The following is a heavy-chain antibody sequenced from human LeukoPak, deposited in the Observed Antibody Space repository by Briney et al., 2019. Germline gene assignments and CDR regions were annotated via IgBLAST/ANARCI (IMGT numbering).Heavy chain of an antibody. CDR3: ATSGRDSRTNCSGASCFVLDF. V-gene: IGHV1-2*02. J-gene: IGHJ4*02. CDR1: RYTLTRYY. D-gene: IGHD2-15*01. CDR2: INPNSGGT. Sequence: GASVTVSYKASRYTLTRYYMHWVRQAAGQERAGMGWINPNSGGTNFSKKFQGKVTMTRDTCISTADVEPSRLRSDDADFDYCATSGRDSRTNCSGASCFVLDFWGQGTLVTVSS.